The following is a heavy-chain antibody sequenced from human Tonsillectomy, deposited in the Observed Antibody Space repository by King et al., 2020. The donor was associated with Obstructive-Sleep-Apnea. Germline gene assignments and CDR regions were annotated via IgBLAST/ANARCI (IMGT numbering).Heavy chain of an antibody. CDR1: GGTFSSYA. D-gene: IGHD2-2*02. Sequence: QLVQSGAEVKKPGSSVRVSCKASGGTFSSYAISWVRQAPGQGLEWMGGIIPIFGSAIYAQKFKGRVTFTADESTSTAYMELSSLRSEDTAIYYCARGLVPATITYGMDVWGQGTTVTVSS. J-gene: IGHJ6*02. V-gene: IGHV1-69*12. CDR3: ARGLVPATITYGMDV. CDR2: IIPIFGSA.